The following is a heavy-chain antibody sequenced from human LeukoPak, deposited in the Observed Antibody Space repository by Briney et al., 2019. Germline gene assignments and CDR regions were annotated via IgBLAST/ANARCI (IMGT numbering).Heavy chain of an antibody. V-gene: IGHV4-30-4*08. CDR3: ARGTYYDILTGSSWYFDY. CDR1: GGSISSGDYY. D-gene: IGHD3-9*01. Sequence: SQTLSLTCTVSGGSISSGDYYWSWIRQPPGKGLEWIGYIYYSGSTYYNPSLKSRVTRSVDTSKNQFSLKLSSVTAADTAVYYCARGTYYDILTGSSWYFDYWGQGTLVTVSS. J-gene: IGHJ4*02. CDR2: IYYSGST.